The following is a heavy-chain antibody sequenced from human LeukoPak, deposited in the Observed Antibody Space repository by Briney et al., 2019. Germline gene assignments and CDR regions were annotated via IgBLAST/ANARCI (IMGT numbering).Heavy chain of an antibody. Sequence: SQTLSLTCAISGDSVSSNSDAWNWIRQSPSRGLEWLGRTYYRSKWYNDYAVSVKSRITINPDTSKNQFSLQLNSVTPEDTAVYYCARAEDTAMVNDYYYGMDVWGQGTTVTVSS. V-gene: IGHV6-1*01. J-gene: IGHJ6*02. CDR3: ARAEDTAMVNDYYYGMDV. CDR2: TYYRSKWYN. D-gene: IGHD5-18*01. CDR1: GDSVSSNSDA.